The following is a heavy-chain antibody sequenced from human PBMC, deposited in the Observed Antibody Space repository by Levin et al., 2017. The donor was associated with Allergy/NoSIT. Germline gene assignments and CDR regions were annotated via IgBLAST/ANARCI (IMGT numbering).Heavy chain of an antibody. Sequence: PSETLSLTCSVSGGSISDDSYYWAWVRQPPGTGLEWVGSIYYDGSAYYNPSLKTRLTISVDTSKNQFSLRVNSVTGADTAVYYCAGEPNSPYYYHYGLDVWGPGTTVTVSS. J-gene: IGHJ6*02. D-gene: IGHD2/OR15-2a*01. CDR2: IYYDGSA. CDR3: AGEPNSPYYYHYGLDV. CDR1: GGSISDDSYY. V-gene: IGHV4-39*07.